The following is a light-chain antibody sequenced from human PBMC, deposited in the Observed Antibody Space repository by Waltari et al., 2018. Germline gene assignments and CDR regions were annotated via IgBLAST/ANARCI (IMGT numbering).Light chain of an antibody. V-gene: IGKV1-39*01. Sequence: QSPSSLSASVGDRVTITCRASQSITSYLNWYQQKPGKAPKLLIHTVSSLQSGVPSRFSGSGSGTDFTLTISSLQPEDFATYSCQQSYGTPWTFGEGTKV. J-gene: IGKJ1*01. CDR1: QSITSY. CDR3: QQSYGTPWT. CDR2: TVS.